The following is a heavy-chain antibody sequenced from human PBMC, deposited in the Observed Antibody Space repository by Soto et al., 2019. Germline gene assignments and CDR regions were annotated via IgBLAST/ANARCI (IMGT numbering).Heavy chain of an antibody. CDR2: IWYDGSNK. Sequence: GGSLRLSCAASGFTFSSYGMHWVRQAPGKGLEWVAVIWYDGSNKYYADSVKGRFTISRDNSKNTLYLQMNSLRAEDTAVYYCARARGYSYGAIDYWGQGTLVTSPQ. CDR3: ARARGYSYGAIDY. J-gene: IGHJ4*02. CDR1: GFTFSSYG. D-gene: IGHD5-18*01. V-gene: IGHV3-33*01.